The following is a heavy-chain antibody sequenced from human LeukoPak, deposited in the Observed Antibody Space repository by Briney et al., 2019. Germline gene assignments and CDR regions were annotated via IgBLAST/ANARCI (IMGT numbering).Heavy chain of an antibody. J-gene: IGHJ6*04. D-gene: IGHD3-10*02. CDR1: GFTFSSYE. CDR2: ISSSGSTI. CDR3: AIDVFEYYYYGMDV. V-gene: IGHV3-48*03. Sequence: GGSLRLSCAASGFTFSSYEMNWVRQAPGKGLEWVSYISSSGSTIYYADSVKGRFTISRDNAKNSLYLQMNSLRAEDTAVYYCAIDVFEYYYYGMDVWGKGTTVTVSS.